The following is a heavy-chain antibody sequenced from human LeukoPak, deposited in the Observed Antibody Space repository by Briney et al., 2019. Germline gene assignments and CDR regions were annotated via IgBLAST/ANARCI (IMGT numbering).Heavy chain of an antibody. V-gene: IGHV4-61*01. J-gene: IGHJ3*02. CDR1: GGSISSSSYY. D-gene: IGHD3-3*01. CDR3: ARVRAWSGPRGAFDI. Sequence: SETLSLTCTVSGGSISSSSYYWSWIGQPRGKGVEWIGYIYYSGSTNYNPSLKSRVTISVDTSKNQFSLKLSSVTAADTAVYYCARVRAWSGPRGAFDIWGQGTMVTVSS. CDR2: IYYSGST.